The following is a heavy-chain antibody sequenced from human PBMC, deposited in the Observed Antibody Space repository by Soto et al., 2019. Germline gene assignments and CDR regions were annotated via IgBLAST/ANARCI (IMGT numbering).Heavy chain of an antibody. CDR3: PRGPPPISTGTGAY. D-gene: IGHD3-10*01. V-gene: IGHV3-74*01. J-gene: IGHJ4*02. Sequence: PGGSLRLSGAACGFIFNMSWMHWVLQRPGNGLVWISRIYNDGTCSDYADSVRGRFTISRDNVNDTLYLQMNNLRAEHPGLYHRPRGPPPISTGTGAYWGQGTQVT. CDR1: GFIFNMSW. CDR2: IYNDGTCS.